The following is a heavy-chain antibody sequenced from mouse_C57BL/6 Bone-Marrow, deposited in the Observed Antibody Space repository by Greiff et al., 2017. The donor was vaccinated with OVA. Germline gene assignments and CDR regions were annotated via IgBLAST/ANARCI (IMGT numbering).Heavy chain of an antibody. CDR1: GFTFSSYA. V-gene: IGHV5-4*01. J-gene: IGHJ2*01. CDR2: ISDGGSYT. CDR3: ARRRGLRRGDYFDY. Sequence: EVHLVESGGGLVKPGGFLKLSCAASGFTFSSYAMSWVRQTPEKRLEWVATISDGGSYTYYPDNVKGRFTISRDNAKNNLYREMSHLKSEDTAMYYCARRRGLRRGDYFDYWGQGTTLTVSS. D-gene: IGHD2-2*01.